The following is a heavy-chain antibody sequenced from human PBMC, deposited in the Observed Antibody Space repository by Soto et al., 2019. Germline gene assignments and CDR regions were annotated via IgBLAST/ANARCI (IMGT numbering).Heavy chain of an antibody. J-gene: IGHJ5*02. D-gene: IGHD2-8*02. CDR3: ARYALGLSPWWYNWFDR. CDR2: ISDSGGSP. CDR1: GFTFSSYA. Sequence: VQLLESGGGLVQPGGSLRLSCAASGFTFSSYAMNWVRQTPGEGLEWVSGISDSGGSPYYADSVKGRFTISRDKSKNTLYLQMDSLRAEDTGVYYCARYALGLSPWWYNWFDRWGQGTLVSVSS. V-gene: IGHV3-23*01.